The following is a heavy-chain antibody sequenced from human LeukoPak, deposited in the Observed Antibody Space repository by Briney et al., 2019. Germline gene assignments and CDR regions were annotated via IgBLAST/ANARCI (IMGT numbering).Heavy chain of an antibody. Sequence: ASVKVSCKASGYTFTGYYMHWVRQAPGQGLEWMGRINPNSGGTNYAQKFQGRVTMTRDTSISTAYMELSRLRSDDTAVYYCARARTVVVPANDAFDIWGQGTMVTVSS. CDR2: INPNSGGT. CDR1: GYTFTGYY. V-gene: IGHV1-2*06. J-gene: IGHJ3*02. CDR3: ARARTVVVPANDAFDI. D-gene: IGHD2-2*01.